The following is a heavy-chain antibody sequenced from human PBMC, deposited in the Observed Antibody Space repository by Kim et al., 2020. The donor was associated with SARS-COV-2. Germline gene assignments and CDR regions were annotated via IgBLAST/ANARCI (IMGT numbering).Heavy chain of an antibody. CDR3: ARSRGEPPHFDY. V-gene: IGHV4-31*02. J-gene: IGHJ4*02. Sequence: YYNPSRKSRVTRSVDTSRKQLSLKLSSVTAADTAVDYCARSRGEPPHFDYWGQGTLVTVSS. D-gene: IGHD2-21*01.